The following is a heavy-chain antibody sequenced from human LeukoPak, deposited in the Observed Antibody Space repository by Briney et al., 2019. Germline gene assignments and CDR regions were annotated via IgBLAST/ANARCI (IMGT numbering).Heavy chain of an antibody. CDR3: ARTWYYYDSSGYRRVAFDI. CDR2: ISSSSSYI. J-gene: IGHJ3*02. Sequence: PGGSLRLSCAASGFTFSSYSMNWVRQAPGKGLEWVSSISSSSSYIYYADSVKGRFTISRDNAKNSLYLQMNSLRAEDTAVYYCARTWYYYDSSGYRRVAFDIWGQGTMVTVSS. V-gene: IGHV3-21*01. CDR1: GFTFSSYS. D-gene: IGHD3-22*01.